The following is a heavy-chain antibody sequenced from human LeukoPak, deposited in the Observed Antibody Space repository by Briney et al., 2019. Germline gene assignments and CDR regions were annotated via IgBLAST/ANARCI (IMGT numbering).Heavy chain of an antibody. V-gene: IGHV4-59*01. CDR3: ARGTVPYYYYYGMGV. D-gene: IGHD4-17*01. J-gene: IGHJ6*02. CDR1: GGSISSYY. Sequence: PSETLSLTCTVSGGSISSYYWSSIRQPPGKGLEWIGYIYYSGSTNYNPSLKSRVTISVDTSKNQFSLKLSSVTAADTAVYYCARGTVPYYYYYGMGVWGQGTTVTVSS. CDR2: IYYSGST.